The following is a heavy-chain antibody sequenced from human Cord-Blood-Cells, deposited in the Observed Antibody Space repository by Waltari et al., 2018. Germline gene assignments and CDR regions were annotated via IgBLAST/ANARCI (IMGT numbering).Heavy chain of an antibody. CDR3: ARLDFWSGYYDY. J-gene: IGHJ4*02. CDR1: GGSISSSSYH. Sequence: QLQLQESGPGLVKPSETLSLTCTVPGGSISSSSYHWGWFRQPPGKGLEWIGSIDYSGSTYYNPSLKSRVTISVDTSKNQFSLKLSSVTAADTAVYYCARLDFWSGYYDYWGQGTLVTVSS. D-gene: IGHD3-3*01. V-gene: IGHV4-39*01. CDR2: IDYSGST.